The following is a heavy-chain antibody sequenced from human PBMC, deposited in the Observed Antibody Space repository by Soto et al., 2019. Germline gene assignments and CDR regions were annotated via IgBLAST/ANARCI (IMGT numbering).Heavy chain of an antibody. J-gene: IGHJ3*02. V-gene: IGHV1-18*04. CDR2: ISAYNGNT. Sequence: ASVKVSCKASGYTFTSYGISWVRQAPGQGLEWMGWISAYNGNTNYAQKLQGRVTMTTDTSTSTAYMELRSLRSDDTAVYYCARERRYFDWSPTPDAFDIWGQGTMVTVSS. D-gene: IGHD3-9*01. CDR1: GYTFTSYG. CDR3: ARERRYFDWSPTPDAFDI.